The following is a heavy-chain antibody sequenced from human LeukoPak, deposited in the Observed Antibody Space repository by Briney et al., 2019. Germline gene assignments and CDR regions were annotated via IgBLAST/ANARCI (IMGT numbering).Heavy chain of an antibody. CDR1: GGSISSGDYY. CDR2: IYYSGST. D-gene: IGHD2-2*01. J-gene: IGHJ5*02. Sequence: SQTLSLTCTVSGGSISSGDYYWSWIRQPPGKGLEWIGYIYYSGSTYYNPSLKSRVTISVDTSKNQFSLKLSSVTAADTAVYYCARDSDIVVVPTASSSWGQGTLVTVSS. V-gene: IGHV4-30-4*01. CDR3: ARDSDIVVVPTASSS.